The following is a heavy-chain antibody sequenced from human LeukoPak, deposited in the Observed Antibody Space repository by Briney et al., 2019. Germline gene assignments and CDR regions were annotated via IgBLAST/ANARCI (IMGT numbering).Heavy chain of an antibody. D-gene: IGHD6-13*01. CDR2: IYYSGST. V-gene: IGHV4-39*01. J-gene: IGHJ3*02. Sequence: SETLSLTCTVSGGSISSSSYYWGWIRQPPGKGLEWIGSIYYSGSTYYNPSLKSRVTISVDTSKNQFSLKLSSVTAADTAVYYCARTGYSGSWYDSGAFDIWGQGTMVTVSS. CDR3: ARTGYSGSWYDSGAFDI. CDR1: GGSISSSSYY.